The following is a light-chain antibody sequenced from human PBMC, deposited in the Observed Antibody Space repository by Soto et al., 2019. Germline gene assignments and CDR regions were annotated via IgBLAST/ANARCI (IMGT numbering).Light chain of an antibody. Sequence: EVVLTQSPGTLSLSPRDRATLSCRASQSVNNCLAWYQQKPGQTPRLLISDASKRATGIPGRFSGSGSGTDFTLTISSLEPEDFAVYYCQQRSNWAPARSFGGGTKVDIK. CDR2: DAS. J-gene: IGKJ4*01. CDR1: QSVNNC. CDR3: QQRSNWAPARS. V-gene: IGKV3-11*01.